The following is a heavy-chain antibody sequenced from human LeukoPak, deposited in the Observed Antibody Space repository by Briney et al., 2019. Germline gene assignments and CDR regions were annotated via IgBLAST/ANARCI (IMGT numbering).Heavy chain of an antibody. Sequence: PGGSLRLSCAASGFTFDDYAMHWVRQAPGKGLEWVSGISWNSGSIGYADSVKGRFTISRDNAENSLYLQMNSLGAEETAVYYCARARLQYCTNGVCFYPDYWGQGTLVTVSS. J-gene: IGHJ4*02. CDR2: ISWNSGSI. CDR1: GFTFDDYA. CDR3: ARARLQYCTNGVCFYPDY. D-gene: IGHD2-8*01. V-gene: IGHV3-9*01.